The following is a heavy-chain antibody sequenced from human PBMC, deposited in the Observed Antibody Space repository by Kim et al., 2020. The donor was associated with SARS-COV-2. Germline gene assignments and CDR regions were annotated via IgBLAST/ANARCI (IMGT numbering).Heavy chain of an antibody. D-gene: IGHD3-10*01. CDR1: GGSISSYY. Sequence: SETLSLTCTVSGGSISSYYWSWIRQPPGKGLEWIGYIYYSGSTNYNPSLKSRVTISVDTSKNQFYLKLSSVTAADTALYYCARHPPRYYYGSGSHHGFDYCGQGTLVTVSS. V-gene: IGHV4-59*08. CDR3: ARHPPRYYYGSGSHHGFDY. CDR2: IYYSGST. J-gene: IGHJ4*02.